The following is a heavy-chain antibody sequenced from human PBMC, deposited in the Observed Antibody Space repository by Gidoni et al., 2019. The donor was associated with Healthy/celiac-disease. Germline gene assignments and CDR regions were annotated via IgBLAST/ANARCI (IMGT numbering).Heavy chain of an antibody. CDR2: ISGSGGST. Sequence: EVQLLESGGGLVQPGGSLRLSCAASGFTFSSYAMSWVRQAPGKGLEWVSAISGSGGSTYYADSVKGRFTISRDNSKNTLYLQMNSLRAEDTAVYYCAKVQPLLIVVVPAPMDVWGQGTTVTVSS. CDR1: GFTFSSYA. J-gene: IGHJ6*02. CDR3: AKVQPLLIVVVPAPMDV. V-gene: IGHV3-23*01. D-gene: IGHD2-2*01.